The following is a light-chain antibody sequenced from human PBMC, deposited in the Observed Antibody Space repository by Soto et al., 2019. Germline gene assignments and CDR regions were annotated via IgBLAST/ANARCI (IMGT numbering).Light chain of an antibody. CDR2: EVS. CDR1: SSDVGGYKY. Sequence: QSALTQPASVSGSPGQSITISCTGTSSDVGGYKYVSWYQQHPGKAPKLMIFEVSNRPSGVSNRFSGSKSGNTASLTISGLQAEDEADYYCSSYTSNNTQVFGTGTKGTVL. V-gene: IGLV2-14*01. J-gene: IGLJ1*01. CDR3: SSYTSNNTQV.